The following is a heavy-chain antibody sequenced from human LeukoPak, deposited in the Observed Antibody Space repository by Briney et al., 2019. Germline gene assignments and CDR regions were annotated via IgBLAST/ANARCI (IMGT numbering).Heavy chain of an antibody. CDR2: IYPGDSGI. D-gene: IGHD2-2*01. V-gene: IGHV5-51*01. J-gene: IGHJ4*02. CDR1: GYTFTSYW. CDR3: ARRASSTDCPCYFDY. Sequence: GESLKISCKGSGYTFTSYWIGWVRQMPGKDLEWMGSIYPGDSGIRYSPSFQGQVTISVDKSIDTAYLQWSSLKASDTAMYYCARRASSTDCPCYFDYWGQGTLVTVSS.